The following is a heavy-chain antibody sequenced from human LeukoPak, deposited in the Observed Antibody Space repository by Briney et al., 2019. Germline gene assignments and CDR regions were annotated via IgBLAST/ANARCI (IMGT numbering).Heavy chain of an antibody. J-gene: IGHJ4*02. V-gene: IGHV4-4*02. CDR1: GGSITSNNY. CDR2: VNLQGST. CDR3: AREGGPYRPLDY. Sequence: SETLSLTCGVPGGSITSNNYWTWVRPPPGKGLEWIGEVNLQGSTNYNPSLMGRVAISVDMSENHISLQLTSVTAADTAVYYCAREGGPYRPLDYSGQGTLVTVSS.